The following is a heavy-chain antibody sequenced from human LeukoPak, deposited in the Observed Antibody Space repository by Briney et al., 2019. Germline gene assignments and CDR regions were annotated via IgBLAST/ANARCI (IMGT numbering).Heavy chain of an antibody. D-gene: IGHD3-22*01. CDR1: GGSISSYY. CDR3: ARERRDYYDSSGYYWEGY. J-gene: IGHJ4*02. CDR2: IYHSGST. V-gene: IGHV4-38-2*02. Sequence: SETLSLTXTVSGGSISSYYWSWIRQPPGKGLEWIGSIYHSGSTYYNPSLKSRVTISVDTSKNQFSLKLSSVTAADTAVYYCARERRDYYDSSGYYWEGYWGQGTLVTVSS.